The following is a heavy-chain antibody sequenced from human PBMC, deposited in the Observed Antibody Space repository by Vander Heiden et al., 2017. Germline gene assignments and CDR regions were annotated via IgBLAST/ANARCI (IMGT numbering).Heavy chain of an antibody. J-gene: IGHJ4*02. D-gene: IGHD1-26*01. Sequence: QLHLQESGPGLVKPPETLCPPCTLSGDSLTGNSYYWGWIRQPPGKGLEWIGSLNYSGTNFYNPSLKSRVTISADTSNSQFSLKLSSVSAADMAVYYCARHDGGSNRAGSFDYWGQGTLVTVSS. V-gene: IGHV4-39*01. CDR3: ARHDGGSNRAGSFDY. CDR1: GDSLTGNSYY. CDR2: LNYSGTN.